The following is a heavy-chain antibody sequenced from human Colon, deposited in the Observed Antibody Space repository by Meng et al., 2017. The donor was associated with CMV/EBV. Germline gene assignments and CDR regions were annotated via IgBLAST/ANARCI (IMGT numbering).Heavy chain of an antibody. CDR1: GFTFSASW. D-gene: IGHD1-7*01. Sequence: GGSLRLSCAASGFTFSASWMSWVRQAPGKGLEWVANINQDGSEQYYVDSVKGRFTISRDNAKNSLYLQMRSLETEDTAVYYCTRDGGNYDFANKWGQGTLVTVSS. CDR2: INQDGSEQ. CDR3: TRDGGNYDFANK. J-gene: IGHJ4*02. V-gene: IGHV3-7*03.